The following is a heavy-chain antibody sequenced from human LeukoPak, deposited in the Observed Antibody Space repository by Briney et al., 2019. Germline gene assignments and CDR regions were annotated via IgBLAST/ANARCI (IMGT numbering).Heavy chain of an antibody. J-gene: IGHJ6*03. CDR3: ASLSDYYMDV. CDR1: GGSFSGYY. CDR2: INHSGST. Sequence: SETLSLTCAVYGGSFSGYYWSWIRQPPGKGPEWIGEINHSGSTNYNPSLKSRVTISVGTSKNQFSLKLSSVTAADTAVYYCASLSDYYMDVWGKGTTVTVSS. V-gene: IGHV4-34*01.